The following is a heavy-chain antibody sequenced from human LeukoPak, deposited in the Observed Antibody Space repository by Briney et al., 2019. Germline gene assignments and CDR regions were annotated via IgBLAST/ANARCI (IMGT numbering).Heavy chain of an antibody. CDR2: INPNSGGT. Sequence: ASVKVSCKASGYTFTGYYMHWVRQAPGQGLEWMGWINPNSGGTNYQGRVTMTRDTSISTAYMELSRLRSDDTAVYYCARAQYYYDSSGSLDYWGQGTLVTVSS. CDR3: ARAQYYYDSSGSLDY. J-gene: IGHJ4*02. D-gene: IGHD3-22*01. CDR1: GYTFTGYY. V-gene: IGHV1-2*02.